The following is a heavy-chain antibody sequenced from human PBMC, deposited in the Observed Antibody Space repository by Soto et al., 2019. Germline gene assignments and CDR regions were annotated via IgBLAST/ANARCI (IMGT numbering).Heavy chain of an antibody. CDR2: INPSNEIT. J-gene: IGHJ4*02. V-gene: IGHV1-2*02. D-gene: IGHD3-22*01. Sequence: ASVKVSCKTSGYTFSAYYVHWARRAPGRGFQWLGWINPSNEITTFSEFFQGRITMTRDTSTNTVHMELSSLRSEDTAVYYCAREADYYDSSGYYDYWGQGTLVTVSS. CDR3: AREADYYDSSGYYDY. CDR1: GYTFSAYY.